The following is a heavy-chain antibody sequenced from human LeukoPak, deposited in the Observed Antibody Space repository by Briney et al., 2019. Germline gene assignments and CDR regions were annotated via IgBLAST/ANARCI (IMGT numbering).Heavy chain of an antibody. Sequence: GGSLRLSCAAAGFTVSSNYMSWVRQAPGKGLEGVSMISTDGTTYSADSVKGRFTMSRDNSKNTLYLQMTGLRVEDTAVYYCARDRASGSSNNYYYGMDVWGQGTTVTVSS. D-gene: IGHD3-10*01. CDR3: ARDRASGSSNNYYYGMDV. J-gene: IGHJ6*02. V-gene: IGHV3-66*01. CDR2: ISTDGTT. CDR1: GFTVSSNY.